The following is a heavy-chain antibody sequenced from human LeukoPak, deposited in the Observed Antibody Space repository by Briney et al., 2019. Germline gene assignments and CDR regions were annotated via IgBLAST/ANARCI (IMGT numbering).Heavy chain of an antibody. D-gene: IGHD1-26*01. CDR2: INPNSGGT. V-gene: IGHV1-2*02. Sequence: ASVKVSCKASGYTFTGYYMHWVRQAPGQGLEWMGWINPNSGGTNYAQKFQGRVTMTTDTSTSTAYMELRSLRSDDTAVYYCARDKGNSGSYYASANPYYFDYWGQGTLVTVSS. J-gene: IGHJ4*02. CDR1: GYTFTGYY. CDR3: ARDKGNSGSYYASANPYYFDY.